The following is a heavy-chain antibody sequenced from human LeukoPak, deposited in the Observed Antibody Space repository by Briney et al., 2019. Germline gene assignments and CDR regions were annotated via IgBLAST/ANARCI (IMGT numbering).Heavy chain of an antibody. J-gene: IGHJ4*02. D-gene: IGHD4-17*01. CDR2: IYYSGST. CDR3: ARAKRYGHSY. V-gene: IGHV4-39*07. Sequence: SETLSLTCTVSGGSISSSSYYWGWIRQPPGKGLEWIGSIYYSGSTYYNPSLKSRVTISVDTSKNQFSLKLSSVTAADTAVYYCARAKRYGHSYWGQGTLVTVSS. CDR1: GGSISSSSYY.